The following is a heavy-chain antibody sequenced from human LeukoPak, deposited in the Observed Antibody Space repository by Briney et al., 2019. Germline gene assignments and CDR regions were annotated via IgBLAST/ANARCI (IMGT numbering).Heavy chain of an antibody. Sequence: ASVKVSCKVSGYTLTELSMHWVRQAPGKGLEWMGGFDPEDGETIYAQKFQGRVTMTEDTSTDTAYMELSSLRSEDTAVYYCATPQGDYGDYVYAFDIWGQGTTVTVSS. D-gene: IGHD4-17*01. J-gene: IGHJ3*02. CDR1: GYTLTELS. CDR2: FDPEDGET. CDR3: ATPQGDYGDYVYAFDI. V-gene: IGHV1-24*01.